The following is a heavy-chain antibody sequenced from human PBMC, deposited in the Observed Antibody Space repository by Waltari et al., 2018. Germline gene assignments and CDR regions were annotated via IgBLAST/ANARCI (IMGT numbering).Heavy chain of an antibody. Sequence: EVQLVESGGGLVQPGGSLRISCAASGFTFSSYSMNWVRQDPGQGLEWVSYISSSRSPIYYADSVQGLFNISRENPKSPLYRQMNSLVAEDPAVYDCAIISYVSGTDFYYYSYIDVWGKVPTVTISS. CDR2: ISSSRSPI. CDR1: GFTFSSYS. V-gene: IGHV3-48*04. D-gene: IGHD3-10*01. CDR3: AIISYVSGTDFYYYSYIDV. J-gene: IGHJ6*03.